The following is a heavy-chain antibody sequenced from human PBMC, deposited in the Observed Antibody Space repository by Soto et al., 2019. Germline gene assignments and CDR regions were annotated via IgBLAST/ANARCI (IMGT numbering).Heavy chain of an antibody. CDR2: IYYSGST. D-gene: IGHD2-21*01. CDR3: ARGSRLPETWFAP. Sequence: PSETLSLTCTVSGGSISSYYWSWIRQPPGKGLGWIGYIYYSGSTNYNPSLKSRVTISVDTSKNQFSLKLSSVIAADTAVYYCARGSRLPETWFAPWGQGTLVTVSS. J-gene: IGHJ5*02. CDR1: GGSISSYY. V-gene: IGHV4-59*01.